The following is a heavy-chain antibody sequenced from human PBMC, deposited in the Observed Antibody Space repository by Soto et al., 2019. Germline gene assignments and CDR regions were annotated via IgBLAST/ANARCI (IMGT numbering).Heavy chain of an antibody. Sequence: ETLSLTCTVSGGSISSSSYYWGWIRQPPGKGLEWIGSIYYSGSTNYNPSLKSRVTISVDTSKNQFSLKLSSATAADTAVYYCARRYGGNLDYWGQGTLVTVSS. CDR1: GGSISSSSYY. V-gene: IGHV4-39*07. D-gene: IGHD1-1*01. CDR3: ARRYGGNLDY. CDR2: IYYSGST. J-gene: IGHJ4*02.